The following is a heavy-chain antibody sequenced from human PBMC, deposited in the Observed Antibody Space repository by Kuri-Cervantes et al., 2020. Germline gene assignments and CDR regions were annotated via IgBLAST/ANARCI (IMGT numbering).Heavy chain of an antibody. CDR2: IYHSGST. CDR1: GYSISSGYY. Sequence: SETLSLTCTVSGYSISSGYYWGWIRQPPGKGLEWIGSIYHSGSTYYNPSLKSRVTISVDTSKNQFSLKLSSVTAADTAMYYCAGEVTNRGYWGQGTLVTVSS. D-gene: IGHD3-10*01. V-gene: IGHV4-38-2*02. J-gene: IGHJ4*02. CDR3: AGEVTNRGY.